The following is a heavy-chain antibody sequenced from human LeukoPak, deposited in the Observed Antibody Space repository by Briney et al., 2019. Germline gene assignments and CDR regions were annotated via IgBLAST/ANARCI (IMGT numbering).Heavy chain of an antibody. Sequence: GGSLRLSCAAPGFTFSSFGMHWVRQAPGKGLEWVAVIWFDGTKRYYADSVIGRFTISRDTSKSTLYLQMNSLRAEDTAVYYCVRDNSGGSCVDVWGQGALVTVSS. CDR3: VRDNSGGSCVDV. J-gene: IGHJ4*02. CDR1: GFTFSSFG. D-gene: IGHD2-15*01. V-gene: IGHV3-33*01. CDR2: IWFDGTKR.